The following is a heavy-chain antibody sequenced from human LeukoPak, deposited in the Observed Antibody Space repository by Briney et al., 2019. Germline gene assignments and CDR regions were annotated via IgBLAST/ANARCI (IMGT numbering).Heavy chain of an antibody. CDR2: IYYSGST. D-gene: IGHD6-6*01. CDR3: ARHRIAARGSFDY. V-gene: IGHV4-39*01. Sequence: SETLSLTCTVSGGSIGSSYYYWGWIRQPPGRGLEWIGSIYYSGSTYYNPSLKSRATISEDTSKNQSSLKLNSVTAADTAVYYCARHRIAARGSFDYWGQGTLVTVSS. J-gene: IGHJ4*02. CDR1: GGSIGSSYYY.